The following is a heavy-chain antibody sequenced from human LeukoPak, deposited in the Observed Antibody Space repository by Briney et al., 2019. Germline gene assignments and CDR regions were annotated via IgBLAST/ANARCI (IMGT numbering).Heavy chain of an antibody. CDR1: GGTFSSYA. CDR3: ARLQDGLLHFDY. D-gene: IGHD2-15*01. CDR2: IIPILGIA. V-gene: IGHV1-69*04. Sequence: SVKVSCKASGGTFSSYAISWVRQAPGQGLEWMGRIIPILGIANYAQKFQGRVTITADKSTSTAYMELSSLRSEDTAVYYCARLQDGLLHFDYWGQGTLVTVSS. J-gene: IGHJ4*02.